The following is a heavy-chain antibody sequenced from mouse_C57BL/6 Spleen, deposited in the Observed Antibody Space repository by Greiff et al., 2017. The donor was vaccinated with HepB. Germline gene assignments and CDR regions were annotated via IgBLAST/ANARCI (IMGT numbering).Heavy chain of an antibody. V-gene: IGHV1-42*01. J-gene: IGHJ3*01. CDR2: INPSTGGT. CDR1: GYSFTGYY. D-gene: IGHD2-5*01. Sequence: EVQLQQSGPELVKPGASVKISCKASGYSFTGYYMNWVKQSPEKSLEWIGEINPSTGGTTYNQKFKAKATLTVDKSSSTAYMQLKSLTPEDSAVYYGARSGGYSNYVGFAYWGQGTLVTVSA. CDR3: ARSGGYSNYVGFAY.